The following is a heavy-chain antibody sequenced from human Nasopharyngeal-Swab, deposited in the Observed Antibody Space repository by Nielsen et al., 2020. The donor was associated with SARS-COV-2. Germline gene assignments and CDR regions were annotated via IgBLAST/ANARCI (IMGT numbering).Heavy chain of an antibody. CDR3: ARAKGYDDSSGYYQYYFDY. V-gene: IGHV1-18*01. Sequence: ASVKVSCKASGYIFTGYGITWMRQAPGQGLEWMGWISAYNGNTNYAQKLQGRVTMTTDTSTSTAYMELRSLRSDDTAVYYCARAKGYDDSSGYYQYYFDYWGQGTLVTVSS. D-gene: IGHD3-22*01. CDR1: GYIFTGYG. J-gene: IGHJ4*02. CDR2: ISAYNGNT.